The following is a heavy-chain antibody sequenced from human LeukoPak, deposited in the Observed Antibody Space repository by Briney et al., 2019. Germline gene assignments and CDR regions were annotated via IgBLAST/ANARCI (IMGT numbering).Heavy chain of an antibody. Sequence: GGSLRLSCGASGFTFGTHAMTWVRQAPGKGLEYASLISGSGDITYYAHSLKDRFTISRDNSKNTLYLQMHSLRAEDTAVYYCAARPGDLAVPFDYWGQGTLVTVSS. CDR3: AARPGDLAVPFDY. D-gene: IGHD3-10*01. V-gene: IGHV3-23*01. CDR2: ISGSGDIT. J-gene: IGHJ4*02. CDR1: GFTFGTHA.